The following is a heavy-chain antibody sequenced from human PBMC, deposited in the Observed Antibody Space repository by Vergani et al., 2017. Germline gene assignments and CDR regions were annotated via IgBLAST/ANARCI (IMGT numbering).Heavy chain of an antibody. CDR3: ARVTMVRGVYFDY. V-gene: IGHV3-33*01. Sequence: QVQLVESGGGVVQPGRSLRLSCAASGFTFSSYGMHWVRQASGKGLEWVAVIWFDGSNKYYADSVKGRFTISRDNSKNTLYLQMNSLRAEDTAVYYCARVTMVRGVYFDYWGQGTLVTVSS. J-gene: IGHJ4*02. CDR2: IWFDGSNK. D-gene: IGHD3-10*01. CDR1: GFTFSSYG.